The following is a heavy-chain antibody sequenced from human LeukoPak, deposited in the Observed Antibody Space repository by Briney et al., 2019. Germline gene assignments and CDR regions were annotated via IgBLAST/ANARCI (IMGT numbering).Heavy chain of an antibody. D-gene: IGHD3-10*01. J-gene: IGHJ6*02. CDR2: IYYTGST. CDR3: ARDRPSGSGSSFSLGMDV. Sequence: SETLSLTCTVSGGSISSSRYYWGWVRQPPGKGLEWIGSIYYTGSTYYNPSLRSRVSISVDTSKNQFTLKLNSVTAADTAVYYCARDRPSGSGSSFSLGMDVWGQGTTVTVSS. V-gene: IGHV4-39*06. CDR1: GGSISSSRYY.